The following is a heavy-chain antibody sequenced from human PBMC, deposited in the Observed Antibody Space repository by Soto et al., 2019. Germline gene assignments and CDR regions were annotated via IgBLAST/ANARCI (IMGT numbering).Heavy chain of an antibody. D-gene: IGHD4-17*01. CDR1: GYTFTSYG. Sequence: ASVKVSCKASGYTFTSYGISWVRQAPGQGLEWMGWISAYNGNTNYAQKLQGRVTMTTDTSTSTAYMELRSLRSDDTAVYYCARGTVTYGDYYYYYMHVWGKGTTVTVSS. CDR2: ISAYNGNT. CDR3: ARGTVTYGDYYYYYMHV. J-gene: IGHJ6*03. V-gene: IGHV1-18*01.